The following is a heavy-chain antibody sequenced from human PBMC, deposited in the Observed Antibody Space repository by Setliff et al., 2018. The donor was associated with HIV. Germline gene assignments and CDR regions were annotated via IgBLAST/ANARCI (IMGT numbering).Heavy chain of an antibody. V-gene: IGHV4-39*01. Sequence: PGGSLRLSCAASGFTFSTYSMNWVRQPPGKGLEWIGSIYYSGSTYYNPSLKSRVTISVDTSKNQFSLKLSSVTAADTAVYYCARRGGLGWYFDLWGRGTLVTVSS. CDR2: IYYSGST. J-gene: IGHJ2*01. CDR3: ARRGGLGWYFDL. CDR1: GFTFSTYSMN. D-gene: IGHD2-15*01.